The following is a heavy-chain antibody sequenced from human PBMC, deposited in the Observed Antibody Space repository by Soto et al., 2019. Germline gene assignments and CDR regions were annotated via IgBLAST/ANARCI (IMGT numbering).Heavy chain of an antibody. CDR1: GGTFSSYA. Sequence: QVQLVQSGAEVKKPGSSVKVSCKASGGTFSSYAISWVRQAPGQGLEWMGGIIPIFGTANYAQKFQGRVTINADESRSTAYMELGSLRSEDTAVYYWSSGMSYYFYYWGQGALVTVSS. V-gene: IGHV1-69*12. CDR2: IIPIFGTA. D-gene: IGHD1-26*01. CDR3: SSGMSYYFYY. J-gene: IGHJ4*02.